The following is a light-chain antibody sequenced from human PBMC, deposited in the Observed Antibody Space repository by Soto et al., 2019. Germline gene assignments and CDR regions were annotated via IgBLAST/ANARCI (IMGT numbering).Light chain of an antibody. CDR2: GAS. CDR3: QQYNSWPQWP. CDR1: QSVSSN. Sequence: EIVMTQSPATLSVSPGERATLSCRASQSVSSNLAWYQQKPGQAPRLLIYGASTRATGIPARFSGSGSGTEVTLTISSLQSEDFAVYYCQQYNSWPQWPFGQGTKLEIK. J-gene: IGKJ2*01. V-gene: IGKV3-15*01.